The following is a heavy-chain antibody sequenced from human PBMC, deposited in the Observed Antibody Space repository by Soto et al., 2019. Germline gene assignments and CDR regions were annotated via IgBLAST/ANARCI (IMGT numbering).Heavy chain of an antibody. CDR3: ARGGIYYYGSGSYGYYYYGMDV. Sequence: QVQLVQSGAEVKKPGSSVKVSCKASGGTFSSYAISWVRQAPGQGLEWMGGIIPIFGTANYAQKFQGRVTITADESTSTAYMELSSLRSEDTAVYYCARGGIYYYGSGSYGYYYYGMDVWGQGTTVTVSS. CDR2: IIPIFGTA. V-gene: IGHV1-69*01. CDR1: GGTFSSYA. J-gene: IGHJ6*02. D-gene: IGHD3-10*01.